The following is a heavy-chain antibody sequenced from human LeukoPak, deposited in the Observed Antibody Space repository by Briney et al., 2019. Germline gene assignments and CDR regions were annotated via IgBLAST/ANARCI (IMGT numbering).Heavy chain of an antibody. V-gene: IGHV3-7*01. CDR2: IKQDGSEK. Sequence: GGSLRLSCAASGFTFSSYWMSWVRQAPGKGLEWVANIKQDGSEKYYVDSVKGRFTISRDNAKNSPYLQMNSLRAEDTAVYYCAREGFVVVPAAIGLEGVNWFDPWGQGTLVTVSS. D-gene: IGHD2-2*01. CDR3: AREGFVVVPAAIGLEGVNWFDP. CDR1: GFTFSSYW. J-gene: IGHJ5*02.